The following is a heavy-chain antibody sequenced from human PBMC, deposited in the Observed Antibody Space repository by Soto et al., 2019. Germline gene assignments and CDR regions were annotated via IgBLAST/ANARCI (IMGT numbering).Heavy chain of an antibody. CDR3: ARTSSYDYLDF. D-gene: IGHD5-12*01. J-gene: IGHJ4*02. CDR1: GDSISSGDYY. Sequence: PSETLSLTCTVSGDSISSGDYYWSWIRQPPGKGLEWIGYIYYIGSTYYNPSLKSRVTISVDTSKNQFSLKLSSVTAADTAVYYCARTSSYDYLDFWGQGTLVTVSS. CDR2: IYYIGST. V-gene: IGHV4-30-4*01.